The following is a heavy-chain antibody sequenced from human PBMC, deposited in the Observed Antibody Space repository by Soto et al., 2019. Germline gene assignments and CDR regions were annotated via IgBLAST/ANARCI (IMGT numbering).Heavy chain of an antibody. CDR3: AREDIVAKILPFGY. D-gene: IGHD5-12*01. Sequence: QVQLVESGGGVVQPGRSLRLSCAASGFTFSSYGMHWVRQAPGKGLEWEAVIWYDGSNKYYADSVKGRFTISRDNSKKKLYLQLKSLRAEDRAVYYCAREDIVAKILPFGYWGQGTLVTFSS. V-gene: IGHV3-33*01. CDR2: IWYDGSNK. CDR1: GFTFSSYG. J-gene: IGHJ4*02.